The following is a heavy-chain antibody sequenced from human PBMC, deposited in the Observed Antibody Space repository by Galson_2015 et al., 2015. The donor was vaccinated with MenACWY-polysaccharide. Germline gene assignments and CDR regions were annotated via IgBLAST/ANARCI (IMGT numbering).Heavy chain of an antibody. V-gene: IGHV3-23*01. CDR3: AKVTEMASSRRPFHV. CDR1: GFTFGSYA. CDR2: IGGSGLTT. Sequence: SLRLSCAASGFTFGSYAMGWVRQAPGKGLEWVSSIGGSGLTTFYAESVKGRFTISRDNAQNILSLQMNSLRADDTARYFCAKVTEMASSRRPFHVWGQGTMVTVSS. D-gene: IGHD5-24*01. J-gene: IGHJ3*01.